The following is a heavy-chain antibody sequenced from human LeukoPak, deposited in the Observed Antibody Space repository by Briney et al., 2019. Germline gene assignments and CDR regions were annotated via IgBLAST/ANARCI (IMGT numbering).Heavy chain of an antibody. CDR1: GFTFSSYA. CDR2: ISYDGSNK. CDR3: ARVRYSSGYFDY. Sequence: PGGSLRLSCAASGFTFSSYAMHWVRQAPGKGLEWVAVISYDGSNKYYADSVKGRFTTSRDNSKNTLYLQMNSLRAEDTAVYYCARVRYSSGYFDYWGQGTLVTVSS. J-gene: IGHJ4*02. V-gene: IGHV3-30-3*01. D-gene: IGHD6-25*01.